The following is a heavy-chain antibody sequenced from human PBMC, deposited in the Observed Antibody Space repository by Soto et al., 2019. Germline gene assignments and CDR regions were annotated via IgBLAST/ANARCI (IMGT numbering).Heavy chain of an antibody. CDR1: GYTFTSYG. CDR3: ASSEITMVRGVITYYYYGMDV. D-gene: IGHD3-10*01. V-gene: IGHV1-18*01. Sequence: GASVKVSCKASGYTFTSYGISWVRQAPGQVLEWMGWISAYNGNTNYAQKLQGRVTMTTDTSTSTAYMELRSLRSDDTAVYYCASSEITMVRGVITYYYYGMDVWGQGTTVTVSS. J-gene: IGHJ6*02. CDR2: ISAYNGNT.